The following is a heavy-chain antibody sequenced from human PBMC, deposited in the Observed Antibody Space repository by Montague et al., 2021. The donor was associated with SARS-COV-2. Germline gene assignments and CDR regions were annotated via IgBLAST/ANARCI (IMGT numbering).Heavy chain of an antibody. J-gene: IGHJ4*02. Sequence: SETLSLTCTVSGVSVTDDYWSWTRQPPGKGQEWVGVVLYHKGANTNPSLKSRVAISVDTSKNQFSLRLTSVTAADPAFYYCLRHPHYDGSNGPSDFWDQGTLVTVSS. CDR2: VLYHKGA. CDR3: LRHPHYDGSNGPSDF. V-gene: IGHV4-59*08. CDR1: GVSVTDDY. D-gene: IGHD3-16*01.